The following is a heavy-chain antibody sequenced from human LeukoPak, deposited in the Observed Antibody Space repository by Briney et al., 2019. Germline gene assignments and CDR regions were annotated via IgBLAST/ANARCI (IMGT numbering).Heavy chain of an antibody. Sequence: SETLSLTCTVSGGSISSYYWSWIRQPPGKGLEWIGYIYYSGSTNYNPFLKSRVTISVDTSKNQFSLKLSSVTAADTAVYYCAREWVITFWGVIALYYYYGMDVWGQGTTVTVSS. J-gene: IGHJ6*02. CDR3: AREWVITFWGVIALYYYYGMDV. CDR2: IYYSGST. CDR1: GGSISSYY. V-gene: IGHV4-59*12. D-gene: IGHD3-16*02.